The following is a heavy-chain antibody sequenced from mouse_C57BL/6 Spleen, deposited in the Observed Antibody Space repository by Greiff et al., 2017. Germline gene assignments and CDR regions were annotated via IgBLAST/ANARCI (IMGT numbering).Heavy chain of an antibody. CDR3: AREPYYGSSY. V-gene: IGHV1-26*01. CDR2: INPNNGGT. Sequence: VQLQQSGPELVKPGASVKISCKASGYTFTDYYMNWVKQSHGKSLEWIGDINPNNGGTSYNQKFKGKATLTADKSSSTAYMELRSLTSEDSAVYYCAREPYYGSSYWGQGTTLTVSS. CDR1: GYTFTDYY. D-gene: IGHD1-1*01. J-gene: IGHJ2*01.